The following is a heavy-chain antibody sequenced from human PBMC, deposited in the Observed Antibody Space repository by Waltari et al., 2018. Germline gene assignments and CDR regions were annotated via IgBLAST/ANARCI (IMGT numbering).Heavy chain of an antibody. CDR1: GFTFSSYA. CDR2: ISYDGSNK. CDR3: AARTSSSPFDY. D-gene: IGHD6-6*01. J-gene: IGHJ4*02. Sequence: QVQLVESGGGVVQPGRSLRLSCAASGFTFSSYAMHWVRQAPGKGLEGVAVISYDGSNKYYADSGKGRFTISRDNSKNTLYLQMNSLRAEDTAVYYCAARTSSSPFDYWGQGTLVTVSS. V-gene: IGHV3-30-3*01.